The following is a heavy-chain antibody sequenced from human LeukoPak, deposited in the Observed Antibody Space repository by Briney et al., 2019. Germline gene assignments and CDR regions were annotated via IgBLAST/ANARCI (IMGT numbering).Heavy chain of an antibody. CDR2: ISYDGSNK. D-gene: IGHD3/OR15-3a*01. Sequence: GGSLRLSCAASGFTFSSYGMHWVRQAPGKGLEWVAVISYDGSNKYYADSVKGRFTISRDNSKNTLYLQMNSLRAEDTAVYYCAKDSVALVIADAFDIWGQGTMVTVSS. CDR3: AKDSVALVIADAFDI. V-gene: IGHV3-30*18. J-gene: IGHJ3*02. CDR1: GFTFSSYG.